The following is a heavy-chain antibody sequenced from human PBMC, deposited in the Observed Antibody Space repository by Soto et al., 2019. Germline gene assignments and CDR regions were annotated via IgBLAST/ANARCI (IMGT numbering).Heavy chain of an antibody. V-gene: IGHV1-69*13. CDR1: GGTFSSYA. CDR3: ARAVGYCSSTSCFDYYYYGMDV. D-gene: IGHD2-2*01. Sequence: SVKVSCKASGGTFSSYAISWVRQAPGQGLEWMGGIIPTFGTANYARKFQGRVTITADESTSTAYMELSSLRSEDTAVYYCARAVGYCSSTSCFDYYYYGMDVWGQGTTVTVSS. CDR2: IIPTFGTA. J-gene: IGHJ6*02.